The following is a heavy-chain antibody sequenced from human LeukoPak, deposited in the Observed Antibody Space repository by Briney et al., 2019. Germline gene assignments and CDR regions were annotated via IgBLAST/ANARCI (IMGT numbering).Heavy chain of an antibody. CDR3: ATLPSAAAGPGYFDY. V-gene: IGHV4-39*01. D-gene: IGHD6-13*01. Sequence: SETLSRTCSVSGGSISSSSYYWGWLRQPPGKGLEWIGSVFYSGSTYYNPSLKSRVTTSVDTSKNQFSLKLTSMTAADTAVYYCATLPSAAAGPGYFDYWGRGILVTLSS. CDR1: GGSISSSSYY. CDR2: VFYSGST. J-gene: IGHJ4*02.